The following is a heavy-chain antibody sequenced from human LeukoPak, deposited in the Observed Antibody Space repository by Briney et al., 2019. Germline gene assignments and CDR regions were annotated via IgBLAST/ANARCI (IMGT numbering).Heavy chain of an antibody. D-gene: IGHD2-15*01. CDR2: INPSDGST. Sequence: GASVKVSCKASGDSLTKYYIHWVRQAPGQGLEWMGTINPSDGSTTYTQKFQGRVTMTTDTSTSTVYMELSSLNSEDTAVYYCAPSVRSGGSYYFDYWGQGTLVTVSS. V-gene: IGHV1-46*01. CDR3: APSVRSGGSYYFDY. CDR1: GDSLTKYY. J-gene: IGHJ4*02.